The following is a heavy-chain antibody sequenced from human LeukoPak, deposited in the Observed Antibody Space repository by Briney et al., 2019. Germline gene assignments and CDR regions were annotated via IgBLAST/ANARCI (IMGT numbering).Heavy chain of an antibody. CDR2: IIPIFGTA. V-gene: IGHV1-69*05. D-gene: IGHD1-26*01. CDR1: GGTFSSYA. CDR3: ARQVGATSYYFDY. Sequence: GASVKVSCKASGGTFSSYAISWVRQAPGQGLEWMGRIIPIFGTANYAQKFQGRVTITTDESTSTAYMGLSSLRSEDTAVYYCARQVGATSYYFDYWGQGTLVTVSS. J-gene: IGHJ4*02.